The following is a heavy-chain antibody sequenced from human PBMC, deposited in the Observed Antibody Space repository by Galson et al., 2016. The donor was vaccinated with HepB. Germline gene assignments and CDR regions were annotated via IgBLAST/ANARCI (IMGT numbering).Heavy chain of an antibody. J-gene: IGHJ6*02. CDR3: AGDVGRNTPMVYYYYGMDV. CDR1: GYTFTRYG. CDR2: ISANNGDT. D-gene: IGHD5-18*01. V-gene: IGHV1-18*04. Sequence: SVKVSCKASGYTFTRYGVSWMRQAPGQGLEWMGWISANNGDTNSVQKFQGRVTLTRDTSTSTAYMELRSLKSDDTAVYFCAGDVGRNTPMVYYYYGMDVCGQGTTVTVSS.